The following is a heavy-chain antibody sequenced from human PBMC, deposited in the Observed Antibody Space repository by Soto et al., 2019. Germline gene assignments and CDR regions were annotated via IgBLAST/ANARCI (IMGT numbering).Heavy chain of an antibody. J-gene: IGHJ4*02. Sequence: EVQLVESGGGLVQPGGSLRLSCAASGFTFSTYWMQWVRQVPGEGLVWVSSISENGGITTYADSVKGRFTISRDNAKNTLYLQMNGLRVEDTAISYCAREYYSSGTHWGKGTLVTVST. CDR3: AREYYSSGTH. V-gene: IGHV3-74*01. CDR1: GFTFSTYW. D-gene: IGHD3-10*01. CDR2: ISENGGIT.